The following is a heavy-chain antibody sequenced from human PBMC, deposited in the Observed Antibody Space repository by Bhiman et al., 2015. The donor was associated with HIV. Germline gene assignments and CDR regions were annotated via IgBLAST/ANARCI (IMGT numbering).Heavy chain of an antibody. CDR2: ISGSGDNR. D-gene: IGHD6-13*01. V-gene: IGHV3-23*04. Sequence: EVQLVESGGGVVKPGGSLRLSCVVSGFTFSNAWMSWVRQAPGKGLEWVSGISGSGDNREYADSVNGRFTISRDNSKNTLDLQMNSLTAEDTAIYYCAKLHEAGREDYWGQGTLVTVSS. J-gene: IGHJ4*02. CDR3: AKLHEAGREDY. CDR1: GFTFSNAW.